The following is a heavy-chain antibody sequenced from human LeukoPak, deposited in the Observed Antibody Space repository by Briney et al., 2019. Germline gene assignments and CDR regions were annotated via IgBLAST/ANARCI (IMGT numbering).Heavy chain of an antibody. D-gene: IGHD3-3*01. Sequence: KTSETLSLTCGVSGGSFTGYYWSWIRQAPGKGLEWIGEIHYRGATNYKPSLRSRVTISRDTSENQFSLKLSSVTAADTAVYYCVRGILEYYYFDLWGCGTLVTVSS. CDR1: GGSFTGYY. V-gene: IGHV4-34*01. J-gene: IGHJ2*01. CDR3: VRGILEYYYFDL. CDR2: IHYRGAT.